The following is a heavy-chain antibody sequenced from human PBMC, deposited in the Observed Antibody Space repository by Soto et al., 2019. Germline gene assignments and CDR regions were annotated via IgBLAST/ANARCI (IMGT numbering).Heavy chain of an antibody. D-gene: IGHD2-2*02. CDR3: AREGRCSSTSCYNHYYYGMDV. J-gene: IGHJ6*02. V-gene: IGHV1-69*13. CDR2: IIPIFGTA. Sequence: ASVKVSCKASGGTFSSYAISWVRQAPGQGLEWMGGIIPIFGTANYAQKFQGRVTITADESTSTAYMELSSLRSEDTAVYYCAREGRCSSTSCYNHYYYGMDVWGQGTTVTVSS. CDR1: GGTFSSYA.